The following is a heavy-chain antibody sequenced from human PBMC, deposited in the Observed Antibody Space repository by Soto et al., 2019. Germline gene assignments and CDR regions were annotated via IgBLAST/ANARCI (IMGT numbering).Heavy chain of an antibody. V-gene: IGHV4-59*01. Sequence: PSETLSLTCSVSDGSISDYYWSWIRQPPGQGLEWIGYIYHSGRTNYNPSLRIRVTISVDTSKTQFSLKLSSVTAADTAVYFCARNKYKNSWGRDWFDRWRHGNLVPVSS. CDR2: IYHSGRT. CDR1: DGSISDYY. D-gene: IGHD3-16*01. J-gene: IGHJ5*02. CDR3: ARNKYKNSWGRDWFDR.